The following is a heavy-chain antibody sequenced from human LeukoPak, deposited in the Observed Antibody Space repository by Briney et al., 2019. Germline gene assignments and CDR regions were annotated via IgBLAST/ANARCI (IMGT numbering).Heavy chain of an antibody. CDR1: GFTFDDYA. D-gene: IGHD3-9*01. Sequence: GGSLRLSCAASGFTFDDYAMHWVRQAPGKGLEWVSSISSSSSYIYYADSVKGRFTISRDNAKNSLYLQMNSLRAEDTAVYYCARDPYYDILTGHGGYYGMDVWGQGTTVTVSS. CDR3: ARDPYYDILTGHGGYYGMDV. J-gene: IGHJ6*02. V-gene: IGHV3-21*01. CDR2: ISSSSSYI.